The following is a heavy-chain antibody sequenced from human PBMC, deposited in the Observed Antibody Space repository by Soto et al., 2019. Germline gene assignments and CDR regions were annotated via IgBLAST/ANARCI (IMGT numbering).Heavy chain of an antibody. V-gene: IGHV3-30-3*01. CDR3: ARPATMIVVVITYYFDY. Sequence: GGSLRLSCAASGFTFSSYAMHWVRQAPGKGLEWVAVISYDGSNKYYADSVKGRFTISRDNSKNTLYLQMNSLRAEDTAVYYCARPATMIVVVITYYFDYWGQGTLVTGSS. CDR2: ISYDGSNK. D-gene: IGHD3-22*01. CDR1: GFTFSSYA. J-gene: IGHJ4*02.